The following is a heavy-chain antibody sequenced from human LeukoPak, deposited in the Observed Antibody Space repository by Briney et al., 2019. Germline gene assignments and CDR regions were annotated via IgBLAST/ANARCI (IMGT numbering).Heavy chain of an antibody. J-gene: IGHJ6*03. CDR2: IDHSGST. CDR1: GGSISSNW. Sequence: SETLSLTCAVSGGSISSNWWSWVRQPPGKGLEWIGEIDHSGSTNYNPSLKSRVTISVDKSESQFSLKLSSVTAADTAVYYCARSRFLAYYYYYYYMDVWGKGTTVTVSS. V-gene: IGHV4-4*02. D-gene: IGHD3-3*01. CDR3: ARSRFLAYYYYYYYMDV.